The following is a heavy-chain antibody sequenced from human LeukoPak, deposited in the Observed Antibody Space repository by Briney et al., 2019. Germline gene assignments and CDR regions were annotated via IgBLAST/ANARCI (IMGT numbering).Heavy chain of an antibody. J-gene: IGHJ6*02. Sequence: GESLKISCKGSGYSFTSYWISWVRQMPGKGLEWMGKIDPSDSYTNYSPSFQGHVTISADKSIRTAYLQWSGLKASDTAMYFCARESIYSYYEMDVWGQGTTVTVSS. V-gene: IGHV5-10-1*01. CDR2: IDPSDSYT. CDR3: ARESIYSYYEMDV. CDR1: GYSFTSYW. D-gene: IGHD6-6*01.